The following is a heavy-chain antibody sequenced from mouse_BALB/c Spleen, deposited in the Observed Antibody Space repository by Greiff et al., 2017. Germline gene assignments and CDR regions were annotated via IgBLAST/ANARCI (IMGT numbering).Heavy chain of an antibody. CDR1: GFTFSSYG. D-gene: IGHD2-4*01. V-gene: IGHV5-6-3*01. J-gene: IGHJ4*01. CDR3: AREGDYESMDY. CDR2: INSNGGST. Sequence: EVQLVESGGGLVQPGGSLKLSCAASGFTFSSYGMSWVRQTPDKRLELVATINSNGGSTYYPDSVKGRFTISRDNAKNTLYLQMSSLKSEDTAMYYCAREGDYESMDYWGQGTSVTVSS.